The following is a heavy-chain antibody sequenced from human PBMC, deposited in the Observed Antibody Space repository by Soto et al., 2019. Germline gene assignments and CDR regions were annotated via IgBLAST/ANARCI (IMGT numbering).Heavy chain of an antibody. J-gene: IGHJ4*02. Sequence: QITLNESGPTQVKPRQTLTLTCTFSGFSLTTSGVGVGWIRQYRGKAPEWLALIYWDDDKRYSPSLKSRLTLTNVTSKNEVVVTMADLDPADTATYYSAYRVLRTVFGLVTTTAIYFDFWGQGTPVAVSS. V-gene: IGHV2-5*02. D-gene: IGHD3-3*01. CDR1: GFSLTTSGVG. CDR2: IYWDDDK. CDR3: AYRVLRTVFGLVTTTAIYFDF.